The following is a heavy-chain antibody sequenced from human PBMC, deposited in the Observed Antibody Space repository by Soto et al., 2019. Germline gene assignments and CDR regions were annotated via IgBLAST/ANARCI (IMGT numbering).Heavy chain of an antibody. CDR2: ISGSGGST. CDR3: AKWCQIAAYYYYYMDV. D-gene: IGHD6-13*01. J-gene: IGHJ6*03. Sequence: PGGSLRLSCAASGFTCSSYAMSWVRQAPGKGLEWVSAISGSGGSTYYADSVKGRFTISRDNSKNTPYLQMNSLRAEDTAVYYCAKWCQIAAYYYYYMDVWGKGTTVTVSS. CDR1: GFTCSSYA. V-gene: IGHV3-23*01.